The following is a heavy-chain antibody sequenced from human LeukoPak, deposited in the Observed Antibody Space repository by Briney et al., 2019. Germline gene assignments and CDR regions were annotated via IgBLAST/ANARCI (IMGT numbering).Heavy chain of an antibody. V-gene: IGHV1-69*13. CDR3: ARTRLYYYYGMDV. CDR1: GGTFSSYA. CDR2: IIPIFGTA. Sequence: ASVKVSCKASGGTFSSYAISWVRQAPGQGLEWMGGIIPIFGTANYAQKFQGRVTITADESTSTAYMELSSLRSEDTAVYYCARTRLYYYYGMDVWGQGTTVTVSS. J-gene: IGHJ6*02.